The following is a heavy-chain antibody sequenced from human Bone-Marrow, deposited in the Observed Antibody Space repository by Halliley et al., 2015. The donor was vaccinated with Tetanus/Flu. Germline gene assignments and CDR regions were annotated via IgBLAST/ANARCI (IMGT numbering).Heavy chain of an antibody. CDR2: FYSGETT. Sequence: EWVSVFYSGETTYYADSVKGRFTISRDNSRNTYLQVNSLRIEDSAVYYCARGGIGDNYGMDVWGQGTTVTVS. V-gene: IGHV3-66*01. D-gene: IGHD3-16*01. J-gene: IGHJ6*02. CDR3: ARGGIGDNYGMDV.